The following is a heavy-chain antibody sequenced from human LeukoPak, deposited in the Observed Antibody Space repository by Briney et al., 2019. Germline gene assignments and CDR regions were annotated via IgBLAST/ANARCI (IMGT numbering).Heavy chain of an antibody. V-gene: IGHV5-51*01. D-gene: IGHD3-9*01. Sequence: GESLKISCKGSGYSFTSYWIGWVRQMPGKGLEWMGIIYPGDSDTRYSPSFQGQVTISADKSISTAYLQWSSLKASDTAMYYCARLGILTAPPRYYLDYWGQGTLVTVSS. J-gene: IGHJ4*02. CDR3: ARLGILTAPPRYYLDY. CDR2: IYPGDSDT. CDR1: GYSFTSYW.